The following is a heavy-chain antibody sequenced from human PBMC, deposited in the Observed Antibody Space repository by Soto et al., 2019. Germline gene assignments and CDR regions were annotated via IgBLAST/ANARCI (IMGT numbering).Heavy chain of an antibody. Sequence: EVQLVESGGGLVKPGGSLRLSCAASGFTFSSYSMNWVRQAPGKGLEWVSSISSSSSYIYYADSVKGRFTISRDNAKNSLYLQMNSLRAEDTAVYYCAREDRGSYSHYFDYWGQGTLVTVSS. CDR3: AREDRGSYSHYFDY. J-gene: IGHJ4*02. CDR2: ISSSSSYI. V-gene: IGHV3-21*01. D-gene: IGHD1-26*01. CDR1: GFTFSSYS.